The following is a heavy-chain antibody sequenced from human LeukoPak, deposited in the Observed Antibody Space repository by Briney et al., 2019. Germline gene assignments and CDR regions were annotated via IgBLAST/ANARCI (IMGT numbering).Heavy chain of an antibody. CDR2: INHSGST. D-gene: IGHD4-11*01. J-gene: IGHJ5*02. V-gene: IGHV4-34*01. CDR3: ARALVTGWFDP. Sequence: PSETLSLTCAVYGGSFSGYYWSWIRQPPGKGLEWIGEINHSGSTNYNPSLKSRVTISVDTSKNQFSLKLSSVTAADTAVYYCARALVTGWFDPWGQGTLVTVSS. CDR1: GGSFSGYY.